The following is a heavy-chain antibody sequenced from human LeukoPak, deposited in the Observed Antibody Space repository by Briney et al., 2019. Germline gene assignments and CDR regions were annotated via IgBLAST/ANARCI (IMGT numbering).Heavy chain of an antibody. V-gene: IGHV3-21*01. CDR3: ARAMDTAMDYYYYMDV. Sequence: GGSLRLSCAASGFTFSSYTMKWVRQAPGKGLEWVSSISSSSSYIYYADSVKGRFTISRDNAKNSLYPQMNSLRAEDTAVYYCARAMDTAMDYYYYMDVWGKGTTVTVSS. CDR1: GFTFSSYT. D-gene: IGHD5-18*01. J-gene: IGHJ6*03. CDR2: ISSSSSYI.